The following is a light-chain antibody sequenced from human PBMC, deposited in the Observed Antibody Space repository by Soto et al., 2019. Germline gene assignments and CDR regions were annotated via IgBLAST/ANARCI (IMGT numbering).Light chain of an antibody. CDR3: QHYNSYSEA. J-gene: IGKJ1*01. CDR1: HTISSW. Sequence: DIQMTPCPSTLSGSVGDRVTITCRSRHTISSWLAWYQQKPGKAPKLLIYKASTVKSGVPSRFSGSGSGTEFTLTISSLQPDDFATYCCQHYNSYSEAFGQGTKVDIK. V-gene: IGKV1-5*03. CDR2: KAS.